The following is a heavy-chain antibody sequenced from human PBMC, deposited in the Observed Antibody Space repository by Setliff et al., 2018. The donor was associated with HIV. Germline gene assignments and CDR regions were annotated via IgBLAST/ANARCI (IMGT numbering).Heavy chain of an antibody. D-gene: IGHD3-3*01. CDR1: GGSISSYY. J-gene: IGHJ3*02. CDR3: ARHSDFWSEDAFDI. V-gene: IGHV4-59*08. Sequence: PSETLSLTCTVSGGSISSYYWSWIRQPPGKGLEWIGYIYYSGSTNYNPSLKSRVTILVDPSKNQFSLRLSSVTAADTAVYYCARHSDFWSEDAFDIWGQGTMVTVSS. CDR2: IYYSGST.